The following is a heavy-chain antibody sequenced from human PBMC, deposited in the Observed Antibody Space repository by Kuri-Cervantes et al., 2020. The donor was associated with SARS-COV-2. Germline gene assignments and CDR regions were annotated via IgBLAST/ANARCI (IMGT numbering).Heavy chain of an antibody. CDR1: GFTFSSYS. J-gene: IGHJ5*02. CDR2: ISGSGGST. Sequence: GESLKISCAASGFTFSSYSMNWVRQAPGRGLEWVSAISGSGGSTYYADSVKGRFTISRDNSKNTLYLQMNSLRAEDTAVYYCARDGGGWFDPWGQGTRVTGAS. CDR3: ARDGGGWFDP. V-gene: IGHV3-23*01. D-gene: IGHD3-16*01.